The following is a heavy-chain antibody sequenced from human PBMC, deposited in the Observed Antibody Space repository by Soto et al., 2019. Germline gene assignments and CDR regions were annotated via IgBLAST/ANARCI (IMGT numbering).Heavy chain of an antibody. CDR2: IYPSGNT. Sequence: QLQLQESGSGLVKPSQTLSLTCAVSGGSISSRGYSWSWIRQPPGKGLEWIGYIYPSGNTYYNPSLKSRFTISVDRSKNQFSLKLSSVTAADTAVYYCARRWGGSYRDAFDLWGQGTMVTVSS. CDR1: GGSISSRGYS. CDR3: ARRWGGSYRDAFDL. V-gene: IGHV4-30-2*01. D-gene: IGHD1-26*01. J-gene: IGHJ3*01.